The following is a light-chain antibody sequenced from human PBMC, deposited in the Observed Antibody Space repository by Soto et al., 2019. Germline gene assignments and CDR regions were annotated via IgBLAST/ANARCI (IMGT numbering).Light chain of an antibody. CDR2: GAS. CDR3: QQYGGSPT. Sequence: EIVLTQSPGTLSLSPGEGATLSCRASQSVRSNYLAWYQQKPGQAPRLLIFGASSRATGIPDRFSGSGSGTDFTLNISRLEPEDLAVYYCQQYGGSPTFGGGTKVEIK. CDR1: QSVRSNY. J-gene: IGKJ4*01. V-gene: IGKV3-20*01.